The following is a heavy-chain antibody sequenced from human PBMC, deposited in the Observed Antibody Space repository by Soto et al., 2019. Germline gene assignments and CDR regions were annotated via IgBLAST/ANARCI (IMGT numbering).Heavy chain of an antibody. CDR3: ARTYYDFWSGYYTGMNNWFDP. J-gene: IGHJ5*02. V-gene: IGHV4-59*01. CDR1: GGSISSYY. D-gene: IGHD3-3*01. CDR2: IYYSGST. Sequence: QVQLQESGPGLVKPSETLSLTCTVSGGSISSYYWSWIRQPPGKGLEWIGYIYYSGSTNYNPSLKSRVTISVDTSKNQFSLKLGSVTAADTAVYYCARTYYDFWSGYYTGMNNWFDPWGQGTLVTVSS.